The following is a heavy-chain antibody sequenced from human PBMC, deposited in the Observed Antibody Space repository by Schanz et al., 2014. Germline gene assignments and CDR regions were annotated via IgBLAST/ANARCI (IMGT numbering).Heavy chain of an antibody. D-gene: IGHD3-16*01. CDR2: VSASGGGP. V-gene: IGHV3-23*01. CDR3: VRLDVHDY. CDR1: GFTFSSYA. Sequence: EVQLLESGGGLVQPGGSLRLSCAGSGFTFSSYAMSWVRQTPGKGLEWVSLVSASGGGPFYADSVKGRFTISRDNSRNTVYLQMSSLKTEDTAVYYCVRLDVHDYWGQGTLVTVSA. J-gene: IGHJ4*02.